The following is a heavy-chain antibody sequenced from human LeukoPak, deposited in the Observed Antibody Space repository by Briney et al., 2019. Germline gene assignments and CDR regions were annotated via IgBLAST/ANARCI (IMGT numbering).Heavy chain of an antibody. J-gene: IGHJ2*01. Sequence: PGGSLRLSCAASGFTFSSYAVSWVRQAPEKGLEWVSAISGSSTYYADSVKGRFTISRDNSKNTLYLQMNSLRAEDTAVYYCATDPADTYPNWYFDLWGRGTLVTVSS. CDR3: ATDPADTYPNWYFDL. V-gene: IGHV3-23*01. CDR1: GFTFSSYA. CDR2: ISGSST. D-gene: IGHD5-18*01.